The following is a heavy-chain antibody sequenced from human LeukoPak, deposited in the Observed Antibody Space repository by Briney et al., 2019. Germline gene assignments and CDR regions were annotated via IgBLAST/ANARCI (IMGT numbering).Heavy chain of an antibody. CDR1: GYTLTELS. CDR3: ARFAVHRRITVAGQFGLDY. J-gene: IGHJ4*02. CDR2: FDPEDGET. V-gene: IGHV1-24*01. D-gene: IGHD6-19*01. Sequence: ASVKVSCKVSGYTLTELSMHWVRQAPGKGLEWMGGFDPEDGETIYAQKFQGRVTMTEDTSTDTTYMELSSLRSDDTAVYYCARFAVHRRITVAGQFGLDYWGQGTLVSVSS.